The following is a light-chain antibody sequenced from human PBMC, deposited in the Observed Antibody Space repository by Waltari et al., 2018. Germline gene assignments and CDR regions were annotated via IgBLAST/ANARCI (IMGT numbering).Light chain of an antibody. CDR2: ASS. V-gene: IGKV1-12*01. CDR1: QGIRSW. Sequence: XIQMTQSPSSVSASVGDRVTITCRASQGIRSWLAWYQQRPGKAPKLLIYASSSLQSGVPSKFCGSGSGTDFTLTISSRQPEDFATYYCQQAHTFPPTFGPGTKVHIQ. J-gene: IGKJ3*01. CDR3: QQAHTFPPT.